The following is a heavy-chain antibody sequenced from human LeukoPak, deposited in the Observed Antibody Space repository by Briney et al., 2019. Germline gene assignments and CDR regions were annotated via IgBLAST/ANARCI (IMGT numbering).Heavy chain of an antibody. D-gene: IGHD3-22*01. J-gene: IGHJ4*02. CDR3: AKGGSYDSSGYYSNPLYYFDY. CDR2: ISWNSGSI. Sequence: PGRSLRLSCAASGFTFDDYAMHWVRQAPGKGLEWVSGISWNSGSIVYADSGKGRFTISRDNAKNSLYLQMNSLRADDTALYYCAKGGSYDSSGYYSNPLYYFDYWGQGTLVTVSS. CDR1: GFTFDDYA. V-gene: IGHV3-9*01.